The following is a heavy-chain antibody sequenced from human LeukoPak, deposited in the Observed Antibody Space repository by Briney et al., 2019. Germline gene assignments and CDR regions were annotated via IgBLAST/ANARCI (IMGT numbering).Heavy chain of an antibody. J-gene: IGHJ4*02. Sequence: GGSLRLSCAASGFAFSSYSVNWVRQAPGKGLEWVSSTSSCISFNYYADSMKGRFTISREKAKNSLYLQMSRLRAEDTAVYYCASEYQQPLDYWGQGALVTVSS. CDR1: GFAFSSYS. D-gene: IGHD2-2*01. CDR2: TSSCISFN. V-gene: IGHV3-21*01. CDR3: ASEYQQPLDY.